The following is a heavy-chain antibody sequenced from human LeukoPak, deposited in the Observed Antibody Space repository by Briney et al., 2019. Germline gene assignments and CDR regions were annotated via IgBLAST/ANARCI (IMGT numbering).Heavy chain of an antibody. Sequence: PSETLSLPCAVYGWSFSCYYWTWIRQPPGKGLEWIGEINHSGSTNYNPSLKSRVTISVDTSKNQFSLKLSSVTAADTAVYYCARGSAAGTLPWFDPWGQGTLVTVSS. V-gene: IGHV4-34*01. CDR3: ARGSAAGTLPWFDP. D-gene: IGHD6-13*01. J-gene: IGHJ5*02. CDR2: INHSGST. CDR1: GWSFSCYY.